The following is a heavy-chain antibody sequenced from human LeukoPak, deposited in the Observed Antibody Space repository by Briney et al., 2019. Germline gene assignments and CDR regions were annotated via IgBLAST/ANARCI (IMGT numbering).Heavy chain of an antibody. CDR3: ATSDTVSTYNWFDP. CDR1: GGSISSGGYY. J-gene: IGHJ5*02. D-gene: IGHD5/OR15-5a*01. V-gene: IGHV4-31*03. CDR2: IYYSGST. Sequence: TLSLTCSVSGGSISSGGYYWSWIRQHPGKGLEWIGYIYYSGSTYYNPSLKSRVTISVDTSKNQFSLNLSSLTAADTAVYYCATSDTVSTYNWFDPWGQGTLVTVS.